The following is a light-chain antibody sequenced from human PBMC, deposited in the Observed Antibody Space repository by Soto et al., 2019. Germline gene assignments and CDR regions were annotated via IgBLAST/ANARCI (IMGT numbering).Light chain of an antibody. V-gene: IGLV2-14*01. CDR2: EVS. CDR1: SSDVGGYNY. CDR3: SSYTSSTSLGV. J-gene: IGLJ1*01. Sequence: QSVLTQPASVSGSPGQTITISCTGTSSDVGGYNYVSWYQQHPGKAPKLMIYEVSYRPSGVSNRFSGSKSGNTASLTISGLQAEDEADYYCSSYTSSTSLGVFGTGTKLTVL.